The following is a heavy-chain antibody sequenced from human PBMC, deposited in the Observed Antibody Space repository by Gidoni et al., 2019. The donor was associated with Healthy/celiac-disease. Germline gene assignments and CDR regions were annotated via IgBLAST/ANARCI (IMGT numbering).Heavy chain of an antibody. J-gene: IGHJ6*02. Sequence: QVQLVESGGGVVQPGRSLRLSCAASGFTFSSYGMHWVRQAPGKGLEWVAVIWYDGSNKYYADSVKGRFTISRDNSKNTLYLQMNSLRAEDTAVYYCARKGAVAGTWYYYGMDVWGQGTTVTVSS. CDR3: ARKGAVAGTWYYYGMDV. V-gene: IGHV3-33*01. CDR1: GFTFSSYG. D-gene: IGHD6-19*01. CDR2: IWYDGSNK.